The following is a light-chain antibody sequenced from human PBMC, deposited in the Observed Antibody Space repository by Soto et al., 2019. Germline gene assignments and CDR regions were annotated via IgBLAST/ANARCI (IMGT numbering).Light chain of an antibody. V-gene: IGLV2-18*01. CDR3: RSTPYV. CDR2: EVS. Sequence: QSVLTQPPSVSGSPGQSVTISCTGTSSDVGSYNRVSWYQQPPGTAPKLMSFEVSYRPSGVPDRFSGSKSGTTASLAVSGLQDEDQADYTSRSTPYVFGTGTKVTVL. CDR1: SSDVGSYNR. J-gene: IGLJ1*01.